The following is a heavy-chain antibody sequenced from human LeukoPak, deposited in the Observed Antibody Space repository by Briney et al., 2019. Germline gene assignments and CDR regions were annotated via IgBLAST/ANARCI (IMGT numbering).Heavy chain of an antibody. Sequence: SETLSLTCTVSGASVSSASYWSWIRQPPGKGVEWIAHIYNGVNTNYNPSLKSRVTISVDTSKNQFSLRLNSVTTADTAVYYCARSRAFNSGAFDPWGQGSLVTVSS. CDR2: IYNGVNT. V-gene: IGHV4-61*01. D-gene: IGHD1-26*01. CDR1: GASVSSASY. J-gene: IGHJ5*02. CDR3: ARSRAFNSGAFDP.